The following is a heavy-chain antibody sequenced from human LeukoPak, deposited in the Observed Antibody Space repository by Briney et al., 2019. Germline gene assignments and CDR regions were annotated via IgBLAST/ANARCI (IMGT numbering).Heavy chain of an antibody. V-gene: IGHV4-34*01. CDR3: ARDFGRGGSGWYRRSPDDAFDI. CDR2: INHSGST. Sequence: SETLSLTCAVYGGSFSGYYWSWIRQPPGKGLEWIGEINHSGSTNYNPSLKSRVTISVDTSKNQFSLKLSSVTAADTAVYYCARDFGRGGSGWYRRSPDDAFDIWGQGTMVTVSS. D-gene: IGHD6-19*01. CDR1: GGSFSGYY. J-gene: IGHJ3*02.